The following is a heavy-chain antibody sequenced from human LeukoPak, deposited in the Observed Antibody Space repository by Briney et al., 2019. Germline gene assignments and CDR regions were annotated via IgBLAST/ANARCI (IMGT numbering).Heavy chain of an antibody. Sequence: SETLSLTCTVSGGSISSSSYYWGWIRQPPGKGLEWIGSIYYSGSTYYNPSLKSRVTISVDTSKNQFSLKLSSVTAADTAVYYCARSDPGVVPAAIEAFDIWGQGTMVTVSS. D-gene: IGHD2-2*02. CDR1: GGSISSSSYY. CDR3: ARSDPGVVPAAIEAFDI. V-gene: IGHV4-39*01. CDR2: IYYSGST. J-gene: IGHJ3*02.